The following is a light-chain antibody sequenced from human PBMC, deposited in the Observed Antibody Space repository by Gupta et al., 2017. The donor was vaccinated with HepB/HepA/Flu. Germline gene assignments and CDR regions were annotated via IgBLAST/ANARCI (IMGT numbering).Light chain of an antibody. CDR3: QQYNSWLIT. V-gene: IGKV3-15*01. CDR2: DAS. CDR1: QSISAN. Sequence: EIVMTQSPATLSVSPGERATLSCRASQSISANLGWFQQKPGQAPRPLIYDASIRASGVPARFSGSGSGTEFTLTISSLQSEDFAIYYCQQYNSWLITFGQGTRMEIK. J-gene: IGKJ5*01.